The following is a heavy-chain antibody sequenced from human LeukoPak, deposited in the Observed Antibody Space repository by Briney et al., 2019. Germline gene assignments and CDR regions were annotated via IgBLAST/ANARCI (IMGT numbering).Heavy chain of an antibody. CDR3: ARSPHSSGYYDY. CDR1: GGSISSGGYS. Sequence: SQTLSLTCAVSGGSISSGGYSWSWIRQPPGKGLEWIGYIYHSGSTYHNPSLKSRVTISVDRSKNRFSLKLSSVTAADTAVYYCARSPHSSGYYDYWGQGTLVTVSS. D-gene: IGHD3-22*01. CDR2: IYHSGST. V-gene: IGHV4-30-2*01. J-gene: IGHJ4*02.